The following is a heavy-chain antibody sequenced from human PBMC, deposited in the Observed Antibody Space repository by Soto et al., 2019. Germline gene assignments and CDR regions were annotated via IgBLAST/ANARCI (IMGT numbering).Heavy chain of an antibody. CDR1: GGTFSSYA. J-gene: IGHJ4*02. V-gene: IGHV1-69*06. Sequence: QVQLVQSGAEVKKPGSSVKVSCKASGGTFSSYAISWVRQAPGQGLEWMGGIIPIFGTANYAQKFQGRVTITADKSTSTAYMELRSLRSEDTAVYSCARGRVGATPSTPFDSWGQGTLVTVSS. CDR3: ARGRVGATPSTPFDS. CDR2: IIPIFGTA. D-gene: IGHD1-26*01.